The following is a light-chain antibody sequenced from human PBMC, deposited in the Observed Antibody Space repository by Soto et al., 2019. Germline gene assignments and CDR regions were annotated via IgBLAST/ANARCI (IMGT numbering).Light chain of an antibody. CDR3: QQYGSSPYT. Sequence: EIVLTQSPDTLSLSPGERATLSCRTSQSVSNSYLTWYQQKPGQAPRLLIYGASSRATGIPDRFSGSGSGTDFPLTISRLEPEDFAVYYCQQYGSSPYTFGQGTKLEIK. J-gene: IGKJ2*01. CDR1: QSVSNSY. V-gene: IGKV3-20*01. CDR2: GAS.